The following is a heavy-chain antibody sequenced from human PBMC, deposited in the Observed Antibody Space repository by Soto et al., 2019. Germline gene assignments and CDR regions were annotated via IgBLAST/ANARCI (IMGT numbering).Heavy chain of an antibody. V-gene: IGHV4-59*01. CDR1: GGSISSDF. CDR3: ARGREDFHAGSGPRWMWLAP. J-gene: IGHJ5*02. Sequence: QVQLQESGPGLVKPSETLSLTCTVSGGSISSDFWSWIRQPPGKGLEWIGYISISGNTDYSPSLKSRATIXAXTXXNQCSLKLRSVNTADTAVYFCARGREDFHAGSGPRWMWLAPWGQGTLVTVSS. D-gene: IGHD3-3*01. CDR2: ISISGNT.